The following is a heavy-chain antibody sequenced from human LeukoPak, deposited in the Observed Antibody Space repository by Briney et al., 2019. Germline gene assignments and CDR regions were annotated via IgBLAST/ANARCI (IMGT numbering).Heavy chain of an antibody. D-gene: IGHD6-13*01. CDR3: ARGYSSSWSKRDYFDY. CDR1: GASISSYY. J-gene: IGHJ4*02. V-gene: IGHV4-59*12. CDR2: IYYSGSI. Sequence: SETLSLTCTVSGASISSYYRSWIRQPPGKGLEWIGDIYYSGSIKYNPSLKGRVTMSVDTSKNQFSLKLSSVTAADTAVYYCARGYSSSWSKRDYFDYWGQGTLVTVSS.